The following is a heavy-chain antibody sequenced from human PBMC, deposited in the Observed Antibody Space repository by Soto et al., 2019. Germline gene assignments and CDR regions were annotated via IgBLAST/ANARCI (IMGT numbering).Heavy chain of an antibody. CDR1: GYTFANYY. J-gene: IGHJ4*02. D-gene: IGHD2-2*01. CDR3: ARGWELPAATFDY. Sequence: ASVKVSCKASGYTFANYYINWVRQATVQGLEWMGWMNPHSGNTGYAQRLQGRVSMTTNTSTTTAYMELTSLRSEDTAVYFCARGWELPAATFDYWGQGTPVTVSS. CDR2: MNPHSGNT. V-gene: IGHV1-8*01.